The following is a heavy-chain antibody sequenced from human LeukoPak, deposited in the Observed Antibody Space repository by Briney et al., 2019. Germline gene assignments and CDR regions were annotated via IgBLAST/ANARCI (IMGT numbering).Heavy chain of an antibody. D-gene: IGHD1-26*01. CDR1: GFTFNKAW. Sequence: PGGSLRLSCEASGFTFNKAWMSWIRQPPGKGLEWIGYIYYSGSTNYNPSLKSRVTISVDTSKNQFSLKLSSVTAADTAVYYCARFLGGSYYGDTKYYFDYWGQGTLVTVSS. CDR2: IYYSGST. V-gene: IGHV4-59*01. CDR3: ARFLGGSYYGDTKYYFDY. J-gene: IGHJ4*02.